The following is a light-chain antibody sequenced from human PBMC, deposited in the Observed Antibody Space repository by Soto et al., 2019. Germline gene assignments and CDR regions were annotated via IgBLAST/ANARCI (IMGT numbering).Light chain of an antibody. V-gene: IGLV2-14*01. J-gene: IGLJ1*01. CDR2: EVT. CDR1: SSDVGAYNY. Sequence: QSALTQPASVSGSPGQSITISCTGTSSDVGAYNYVSWYQQHPGKTPKLMIYEVTNRPSGVSNRFSGSKSGNTASLTISGLQAEDEADYYCSSFTISSNNVFGGGTKLTVL. CDR3: SSFTISSNNV.